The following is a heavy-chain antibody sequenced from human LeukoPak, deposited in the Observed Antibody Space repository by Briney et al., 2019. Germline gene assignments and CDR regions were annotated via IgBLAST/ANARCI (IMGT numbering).Heavy chain of an antibody. CDR2: MNPNSGNT. Sequence: GASVKVSCKASGYTFTSYDINWVRQATGQGLEWMGWMNPNSGNTGYAQKFQGRVTMTRNTSISTAYMELSSLRSEDTAVYYCASDHLRGSSWQYYYYYGMDVWGQGTTVTVSS. V-gene: IGHV1-8*01. J-gene: IGHJ6*02. CDR1: GYTFTSYD. CDR3: ASDHLRGSSWQYYYYYGMDV. D-gene: IGHD6-13*01.